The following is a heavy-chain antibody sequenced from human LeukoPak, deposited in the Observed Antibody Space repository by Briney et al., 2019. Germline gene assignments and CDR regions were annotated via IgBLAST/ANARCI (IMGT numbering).Heavy chain of an antibody. V-gene: IGHV1-69*05. CDR2: IIPIFGTA. D-gene: IGHD2/OR15-2a*01. Sequence: SVKVSCKASGGTSSSYAISWVRQAPGQGLEWMGGIIPIFGTANYAQKLQGRVTMTTDTSTSTAYMELRSLRSDDTAVYYCARRYHHILRHDAFDIWGQGTMVTVSS. CDR1: GGTSSSYA. CDR3: ARRYHHILRHDAFDI. J-gene: IGHJ3*02.